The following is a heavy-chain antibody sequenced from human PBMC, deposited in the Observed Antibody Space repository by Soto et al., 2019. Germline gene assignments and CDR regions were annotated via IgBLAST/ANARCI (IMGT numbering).Heavy chain of an antibody. V-gene: IGHV4-38-2*01. Sequence: XASLSLTCAVSGYCISSGYYWGWIRQPPGKGLEWIGSIYHSGSTYNNPSLKSRVTISVDTSKNQFSLKLSSVTAADTAVYYCARVGGYGMDVWAQGTTVTVSS. CDR3: ARVGGYGMDV. D-gene: IGHD3-10*01. J-gene: IGHJ6*02. CDR1: GYCISSGYY. CDR2: IYHSGST.